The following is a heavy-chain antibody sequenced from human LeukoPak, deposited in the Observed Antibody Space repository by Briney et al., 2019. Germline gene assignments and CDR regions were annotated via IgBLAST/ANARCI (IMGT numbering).Heavy chain of an antibody. CDR1: GGSISSSSYY. CDR2: IYYSGST. Sequence: SETLSLTCTVSGGSISSSSYYWGWIRQPPGKGLEWIGSIYYSGSTYYNPSLKSRVTISVDTSKNQFSLKLSSVTAADTAVYYCARRPYSYGSLGFYDYWGRGTLVTVSS. CDR3: ARRPYSYGSLGFYDY. J-gene: IGHJ4*02. D-gene: IGHD5-18*01. V-gene: IGHV4-39*01.